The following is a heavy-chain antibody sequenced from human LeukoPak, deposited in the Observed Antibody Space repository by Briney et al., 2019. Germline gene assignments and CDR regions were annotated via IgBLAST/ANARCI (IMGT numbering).Heavy chain of an antibody. CDR2: IKKDVDEK. CDR1: GFTFSSHW. J-gene: IGHJ4*02. V-gene: IGHV3-7*01. D-gene: IGHD4-11*01. CDR3: ASNDYSNVDY. Sequence: GGSLRLSCAASGFTFSSHWMTWIRQAPGKGLEWVASIKKDVDEKYYVDSVKGRFTISRDNAKNSLYLQMNSLRAEDTAVYYCASNDYSNVDYWGQGTLVTVSS.